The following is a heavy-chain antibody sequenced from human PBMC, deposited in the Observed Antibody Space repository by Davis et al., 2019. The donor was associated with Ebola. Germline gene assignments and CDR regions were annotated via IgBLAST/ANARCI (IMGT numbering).Heavy chain of an antibody. D-gene: IGHD4-11*01. CDR3: AKSTVTHYYFGLDV. J-gene: IGHJ6*02. Sequence: PGGSLRLSCAASGFNLDDYAMHWVRQAPGKGLEWVSGITWNSGSIGYADSFKGRFTISRDNAKNSLYLQMNSLRADDTAFYYCAKSTVTHYYFGLDVWGRGTTVTVSS. CDR1: GFNLDDYA. CDR2: ITWNSGSI. V-gene: IGHV3-9*01.